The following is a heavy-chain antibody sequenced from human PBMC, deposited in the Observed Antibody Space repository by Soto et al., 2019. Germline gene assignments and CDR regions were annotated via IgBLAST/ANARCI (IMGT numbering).Heavy chain of an antibody. J-gene: IGHJ6*02. D-gene: IGHD6-6*01. CDR2: ISSSGSTI. CDR1: GFTFSSYE. CDR3: ASVAAHYYYYGMDV. V-gene: IGHV3-48*03. Sequence: PGGSLRLSCGASGFTFSSYEMNWVRQAPGKGLEWVSYISSSGSTIYYADSVKGRFTISRDNAKNSLYLQMNSLRAEDTAVYYCASVAAHYYYYGMDVWGQGTTVTVSS.